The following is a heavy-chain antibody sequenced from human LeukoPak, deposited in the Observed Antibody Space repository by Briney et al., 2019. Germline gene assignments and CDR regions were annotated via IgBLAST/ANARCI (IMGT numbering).Heavy chain of an antibody. Sequence: SETLSLTCTVSGGSISSYYWSWIRQPAGKGLEWIGRIYTSGSTNYNPSLKSRVTMSVDTSKNQFSLKLSSVTAADTAVYYCARVFTAAGAPYYFDYWGQGTLVTVSS. CDR3: ARVFTAAGAPYYFDY. CDR1: GGSISSYY. CDR2: IYTSGST. J-gene: IGHJ4*02. V-gene: IGHV4-4*07. D-gene: IGHD6-13*01.